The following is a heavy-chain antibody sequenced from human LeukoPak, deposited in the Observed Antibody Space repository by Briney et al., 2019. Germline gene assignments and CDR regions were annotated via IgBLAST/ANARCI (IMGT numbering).Heavy chain of an antibody. CDR3: AKDRSSGPHYYYGMDV. Sequence: PGSSLRLSCAASGFAFSSYGIHWIRQAPGKGLEWVAVISYLGDDQFYAESVKGRFTISRDNSKKTVFLQMNSLRGEDTAIYYCAKDRSSGPHYYYGMDVWGQGTTVIVSS. CDR2: ISYLGDDQ. D-gene: IGHD6-25*01. V-gene: IGHV3-30*18. J-gene: IGHJ6*02. CDR1: GFAFSSYG.